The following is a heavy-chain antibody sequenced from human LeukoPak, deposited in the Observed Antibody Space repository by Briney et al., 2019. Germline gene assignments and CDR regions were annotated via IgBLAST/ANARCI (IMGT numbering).Heavy chain of an antibody. CDR3: AKRTTAMVDYYYYYYMDV. V-gene: IGHV3-74*01. Sequence: GGSLRLSCAGSGFTFSSYWMHWVRHAPGKGLVWVSRINSDGSSTSYADSVKGRFTISRDNAKNTLYLQMNSLRAEDTAVYYCAKRTTAMVDYYYYYYMDVWGKGTTVTVSS. CDR1: GFTFSSYW. J-gene: IGHJ6*03. D-gene: IGHD5-18*01. CDR2: INSDGSST.